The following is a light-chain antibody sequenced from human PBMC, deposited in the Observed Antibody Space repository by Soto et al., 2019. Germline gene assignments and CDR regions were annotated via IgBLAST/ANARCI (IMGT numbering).Light chain of an antibody. CDR3: QQYGGSPRT. Sequence: EIVLTQSPGTLSLSPGERGTLSCRASQSISSFYLAWYQQTPGQAPRPLIYDASSRAAGIPDRFSGGGSGTDFTLTISRLEPEDFGVYYCQQYGGSPRTFGQGTKVDIK. J-gene: IGKJ1*01. CDR2: DAS. V-gene: IGKV3-20*01. CDR1: QSISSFY.